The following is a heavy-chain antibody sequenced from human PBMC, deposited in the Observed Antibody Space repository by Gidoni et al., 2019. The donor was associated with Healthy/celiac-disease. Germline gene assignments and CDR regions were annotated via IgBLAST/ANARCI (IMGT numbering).Heavy chain of an antibody. D-gene: IGHD4-17*01. J-gene: IGHJ4*02. V-gene: IGHV4-39*01. CDR2: IYYSGST. CDR1: GCSISSSSYY. CDR3: ARFHYGDYSDY. Sequence: QLQLQESGPGLVKPSETLSLTCTVSGCSISSSSYYWGWIRQPPGKGLEWIGSIYYSGSTYYNPSLKSRVTISVDTSKNQFSLKLSSVTAADTAVYYCARFHYGDYSDYWGQGTLVTVSS.